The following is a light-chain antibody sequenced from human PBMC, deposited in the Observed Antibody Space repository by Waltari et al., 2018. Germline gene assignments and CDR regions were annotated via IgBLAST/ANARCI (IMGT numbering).Light chain of an antibody. J-gene: IGLJ3*02. V-gene: IGLV2-11*01. CDR3: CSYVGSNIYWV. CDR2: DIN. Sequence: QSALTQPRSVSGSPGQSVTISCTGTSSDVGGYNYVSWYQQHPDKAPKLIIYDINKRPPGGPDRVSGSKSGNTASLTISGLQAEDEADYYCCSYVGSNIYWVFGGGTKLTVL. CDR1: SSDVGGYNY.